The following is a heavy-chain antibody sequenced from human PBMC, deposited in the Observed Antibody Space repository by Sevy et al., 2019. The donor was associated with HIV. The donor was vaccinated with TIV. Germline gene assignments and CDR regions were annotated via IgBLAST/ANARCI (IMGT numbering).Heavy chain of an antibody. D-gene: IGHD2-8*01. CDR2: LSFGCGEI. J-gene: IGHJ4*02. CDR1: GFTFSKYS. Sequence: GGSLRLSCAASGFTFSKYSMSWVRQPPGKGLEWVSTLSFGCGEINYADSVKGRFTISRDNSKSTVYLQMNNLRPEDTAVYYCAREGCTKPHDYWGQGTLVTVSS. CDR3: AREGCTKPHDY. V-gene: IGHV3-23*01.